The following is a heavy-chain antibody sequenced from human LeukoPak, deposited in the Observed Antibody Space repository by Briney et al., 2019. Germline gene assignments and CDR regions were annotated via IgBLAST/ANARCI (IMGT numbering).Heavy chain of an antibody. J-gene: IGHJ3*02. CDR2: IYHSGST. CDR3: AREWYDFWSGYPNLILDAFDI. Sequence: SQTLSLTCTVSGGSLSSGGYYWSWIRQPPGKGLNWIGYIYHSGSTYYNPSLKSRVTISIDRSKNQFSLKLSSVTAADTAVYYCAREWYDFWSGYPNLILDAFDIWGQGTMVTVSS. V-gene: IGHV4-30-2*01. CDR1: GGSLSSGGYY. D-gene: IGHD3-3*01.